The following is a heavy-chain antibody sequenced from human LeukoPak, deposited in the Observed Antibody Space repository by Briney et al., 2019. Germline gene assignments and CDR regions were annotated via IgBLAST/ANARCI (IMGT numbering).Heavy chain of an antibody. CDR2: IWYDGINN. D-gene: IGHD6-13*01. CDR1: GFTFSNYD. J-gene: IGHJ4*02. Sequence: GRSLRLSCAASGFTFSNYDMHWVRQAPGKGLEWVAVIWYDGINNYYADSVKGRFSISRDNSKNALYLQMNSLRAGDTAVYYCARGSSSWPSHFDYWGQGTLVTVSS. CDR3: ARGSSSWPSHFDY. V-gene: IGHV3-33*01.